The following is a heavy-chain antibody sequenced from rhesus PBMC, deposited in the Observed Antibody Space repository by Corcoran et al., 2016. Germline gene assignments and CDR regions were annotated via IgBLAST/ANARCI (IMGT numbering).Heavy chain of an antibody. V-gene: IGHV3-16*02. CDR3: AREYSGRSFDY. D-gene: IGHD6-19*01. Sequence: EVQLVESGGGLVQPGGSLRLSCAASGLTFSNYCMCLVRQAPGKGLDWVGRFKNKADGGTAAYAESVKGRFTISRDDSKNTLYLQMNSLKTEDTAVYYCAREYSGRSFDYWGQGVLVTVSS. CDR1: GLTFSNYC. CDR2: FKNKADGGTA. J-gene: IGHJ4*01.